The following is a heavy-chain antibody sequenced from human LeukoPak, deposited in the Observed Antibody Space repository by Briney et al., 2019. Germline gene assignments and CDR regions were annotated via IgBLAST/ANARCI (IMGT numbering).Heavy chain of an antibody. CDR3: ARTLIEYSVSSCYFDY. D-gene: IGHD6-6*01. CDR2: ISYDGSNK. V-gene: IGHV3-30*04. J-gene: IGHJ4*02. CDR1: GFTFSSYE. Sequence: GGSLRLSCAASGFTFSSYEMNWVRQAPGQGLEWVAVISYDGSNKKYADSVKGRFTISRDNSKNTLYLQMNSLRAEDTAVYYCARTLIEYSVSSCYFDYCGQGTLVTVSS.